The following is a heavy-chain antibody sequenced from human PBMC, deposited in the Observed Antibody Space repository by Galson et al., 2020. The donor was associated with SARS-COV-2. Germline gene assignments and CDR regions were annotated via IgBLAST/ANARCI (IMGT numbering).Heavy chain of an antibody. Sequence: GGSLRLSCAASGFTFSNAWMSWVRQAPGKGLEWVGRIKSKTDGGTTDYAAPVKGRFTISRDDSKNTLYLQMNSLKTEDTAVYYCTTDLGQPEGFDWLKGWGQGTLVTVSS. CDR2: IKSKTDGGTT. V-gene: IGHV3-15*01. CDR1: GFTFSNAW. CDR3: TTDLGQPEGFDWLKG. J-gene: IGHJ4*02. D-gene: IGHD3-9*01.